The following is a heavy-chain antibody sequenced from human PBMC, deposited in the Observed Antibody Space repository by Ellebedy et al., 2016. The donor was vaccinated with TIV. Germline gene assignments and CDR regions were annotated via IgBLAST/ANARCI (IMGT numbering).Heavy chain of an antibody. CDR2: INPSGSST. J-gene: IGHJ4*02. CDR3: GRGDNTFYAYSGSSDFDY. CDR1: AYTFSSYY. V-gene: IGHV1-46*01. D-gene: IGHD1-26*01. Sequence: AASVKVSCKASAYTFSSYYMHWVRQAPGQGLQWMGVINPSGSSTSYAQRLQGRVTMTSDPSTSTVYMELSSLRSEDPAVYYCGRGDNTFYAYSGSSDFDYWGQGTLVTVSS.